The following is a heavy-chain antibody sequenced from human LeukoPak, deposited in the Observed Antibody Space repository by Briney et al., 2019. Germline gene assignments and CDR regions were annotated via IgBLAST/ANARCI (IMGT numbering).Heavy chain of an antibody. CDR3: ARGGVWQAFWSGNSDY. Sequence: PGGSLRLSCAASGFIFSTYSMNWVRQAPGKGLEWVSSIGTSSSYIYYGDSMKGRFTISRDNAKNSLYLQMNSLRAEDTAVYYCARGGVWQAFWSGNSDYWGQGTLVTVSS. CDR1: GFIFSTYS. J-gene: IGHJ4*02. CDR2: IGTSSSYI. V-gene: IGHV3-21*01. D-gene: IGHD3-3*01.